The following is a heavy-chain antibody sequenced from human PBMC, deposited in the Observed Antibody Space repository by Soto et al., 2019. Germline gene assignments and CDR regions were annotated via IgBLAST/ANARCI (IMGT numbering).Heavy chain of an antibody. Sequence: QVRPGQSGAAEQKPESSVKVSCTASVGTFNSYTISWVRQSPGQGFEWMGRIIPIHGIANHAQKFQGSVTITAHKSTSTDYMELSSLKSEDTAVYYCARDSQGIAAAFDYWGQGTLVTVSS. CDR1: VGTFNSYT. CDR3: ARDSQGIAAAFDY. D-gene: IGHD6-13*01. CDR2: IIPIHGIA. J-gene: IGHJ4*02. V-gene: IGHV1-69*08.